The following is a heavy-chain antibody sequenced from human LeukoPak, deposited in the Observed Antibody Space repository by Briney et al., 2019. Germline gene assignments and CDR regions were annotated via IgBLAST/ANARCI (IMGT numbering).Heavy chain of an antibody. Sequence: PSETLSLTCAVSGYSISSGCYWGWIRQPPGKGLEWIGSIYHSGSTYYNPSLKSRVTISVDTSKNQFSLKLSSVTAADTAVYYCARRPWYYYDSRGSYFDYWGQGTLVTVSS. V-gene: IGHV4-38-2*01. D-gene: IGHD3-22*01. J-gene: IGHJ4*02. CDR1: GYSISSGCY. CDR2: IYHSGST. CDR3: ARRPWYYYDSRGSYFDY.